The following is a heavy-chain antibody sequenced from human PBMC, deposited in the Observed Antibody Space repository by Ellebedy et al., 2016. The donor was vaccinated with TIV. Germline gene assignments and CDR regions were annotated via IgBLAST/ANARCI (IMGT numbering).Heavy chain of an antibody. Sequence: GESLKISCAASGFTFSSYAMHWVRQAPGKGLEWVAVISYDGSNKYYADSVKGRFTISRDNSKNTLYLQMNSLRAEDTAVYYCARSRWVGLLRAFDYWGQGTLVTVSS. J-gene: IGHJ4*02. CDR1: GFTFSSYA. D-gene: IGHD2-15*01. V-gene: IGHV3-30-3*01. CDR2: ISYDGSNK. CDR3: ARSRWVGLLRAFDY.